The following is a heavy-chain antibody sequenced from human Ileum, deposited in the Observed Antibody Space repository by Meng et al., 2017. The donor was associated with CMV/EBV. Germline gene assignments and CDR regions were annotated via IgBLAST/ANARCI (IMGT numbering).Heavy chain of an antibody. J-gene: IGHJ6*02. CDR3: ERKGAEGHYYYGLDV. CDR1: GYTFTSYD. D-gene: IGHD1-26*01. V-gene: IGHV1-8*01. Sequence: AAVKVSCKASGYTFTSYDIHWVRQVTGQGREWMGWMKPNSGTTHFAQKFQDRIIMTRNTSTSTDYMELSRLSSEDTALYYCERKGAEGHYYYGLDVWGQGTSVTVSS. CDR2: MKPNSGTT.